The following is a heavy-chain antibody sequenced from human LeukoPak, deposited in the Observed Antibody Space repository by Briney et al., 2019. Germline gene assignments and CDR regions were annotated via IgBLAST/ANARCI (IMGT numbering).Heavy chain of an antibody. Sequence: SETLSLTCTVSGDSISISSYSWGWIRQPPGKGLEWIGSVYYGGIIYYNPPLNSRATISADTSKNQFSLQLNSVTAADTAFYYCARHDGRGGATMGAFDFWGQGSLVTVSS. CDR2: VYYGGII. V-gene: IGHV4-39*01. D-gene: IGHD5-12*01. CDR1: GDSISISSYS. CDR3: ARHDGRGGATMGAFDF. J-gene: IGHJ5*01.